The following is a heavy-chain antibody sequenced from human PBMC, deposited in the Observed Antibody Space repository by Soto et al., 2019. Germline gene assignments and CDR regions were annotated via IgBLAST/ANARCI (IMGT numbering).Heavy chain of an antibody. V-gene: IGHV3-23*01. J-gene: IGHJ3*02. CDR1: GFTFSSYV. Sequence: EVQLLESGGGLVQPGGSLRLSCAASGFTFSSYVMSWARQAPGKGLEWVSTISGSGGNTYYADSVEGRFTVSRDNSKNTLYLEVNSLRAEDTAVYYCVKRPAGGGAFEIWGQGTMVTVSS. CDR3: VKRPAGGGAFEI. CDR2: ISGSGGNT. D-gene: IGHD3-10*01.